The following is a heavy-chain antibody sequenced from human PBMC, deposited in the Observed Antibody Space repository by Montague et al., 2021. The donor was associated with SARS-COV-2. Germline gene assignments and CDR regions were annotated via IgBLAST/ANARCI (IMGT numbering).Heavy chain of an antibody. J-gene: IGHJ2*01. D-gene: IGHD2/OR15-2a*01. CDR2: IYSTGNT. Sequence: SETLSLTCTASGGSISSYFWSWIRQSPGKRLEWIGNIYSTGNTNYNPSLKSRVTISVDTSKNQFSLKLSSVTAADTAVYYCARDSPAIGVPYFDLWGRGSLGTVSS. CDR1: GGSISSYF. CDR3: ARDSPAIGVPYFDL. V-gene: IGHV4-59*01.